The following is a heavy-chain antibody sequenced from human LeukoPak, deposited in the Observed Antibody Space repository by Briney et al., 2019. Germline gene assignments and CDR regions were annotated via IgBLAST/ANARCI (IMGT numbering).Heavy chain of an antibody. V-gene: IGHV3-23*01. J-gene: IGHJ4*02. D-gene: IGHD2-15*01. CDR3: AKRSGGSWGPYYFDY. CDR1: GFTFSSYG. Sequence: GGSLRLSCAASGFTFSSYGMSWVRQAPGKGLEWVSAISGSGGSTYYADSVKGRFTISRDNSKNTLYLQMNSLRAEDTAVYYCAKRSGGSWGPYYFDYWGQGTLVTVSS. CDR2: ISGSGGST.